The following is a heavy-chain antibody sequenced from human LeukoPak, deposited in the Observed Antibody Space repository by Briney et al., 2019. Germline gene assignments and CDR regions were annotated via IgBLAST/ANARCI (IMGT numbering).Heavy chain of an antibody. CDR3: AKDQQLQPFHY. Sequence: GGSLRLSCAASGLIFSTYGMHWVRQAPGKGLEWVAFIQFDGSNEYYADSVKGRFTISRDNSKNTLYLQMNSLRAEDTSVYFCAKDQQLQPFHYWGQGTLVTVSS. CDR1: GLIFSTYG. CDR2: IQFDGSNE. J-gene: IGHJ4*02. V-gene: IGHV3-30*02. D-gene: IGHD2-2*01.